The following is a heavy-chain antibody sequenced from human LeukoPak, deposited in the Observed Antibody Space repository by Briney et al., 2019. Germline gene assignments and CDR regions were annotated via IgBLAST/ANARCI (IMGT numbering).Heavy chain of an antibody. CDR1: GYSFTSYW. V-gene: IGHV5-51*01. Sequence: GESLKISCKGPGYSFTSYWIGWVRQMPGKGLEWMGIIYPGDSDARYSPSFQGQVTISADKSISTAYLQWSSLKASDTAMYYCARYSSSIAARLDPTFDYWGQGTLVTVSS. CDR2: IYPGDSDA. J-gene: IGHJ4*02. CDR3: ARYSSSIAARLDPTFDY. D-gene: IGHD6-6*01.